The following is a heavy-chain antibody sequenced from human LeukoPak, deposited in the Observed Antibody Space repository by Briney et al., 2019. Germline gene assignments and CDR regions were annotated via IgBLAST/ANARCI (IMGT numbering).Heavy chain of an antibody. CDR3: ARSYYGSGTSYGMDV. V-gene: IGHV3-7*01. Sequence: PGGSLRLSCAVSGFTFSRHWMSWVRQAPGKGLEWLANIKQDGSEKYYVDSAEGRFTISRDNAKNSLYLQMNSLRAEDTAVYYCARSYYGSGTSYGMDVWGQGTTVTVSS. CDR2: IKQDGSEK. D-gene: IGHD3-10*01. CDR1: GFTFSRHW. J-gene: IGHJ6*02.